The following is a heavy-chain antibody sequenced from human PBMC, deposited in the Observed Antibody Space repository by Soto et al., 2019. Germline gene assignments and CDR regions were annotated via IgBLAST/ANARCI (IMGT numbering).Heavy chain of an antibody. J-gene: IGHJ6*02. CDR1: GFSVSDSS. D-gene: IGHD1-1*01. V-gene: IGHV3-53*01. Sequence: AGGSLRLSCEVSGFSVSDSSMSWVRQAPGKGLEWVSVFYRGGSTDYADSVKGRGTVSRDTFKNTLFLQMDSLTVEDTAVYFCARDLGGNDLLNTYYYGMDVWGQGTKVTVSS. CDR2: FYRGGST. CDR3: ARDLGGNDLLNTYYYGMDV.